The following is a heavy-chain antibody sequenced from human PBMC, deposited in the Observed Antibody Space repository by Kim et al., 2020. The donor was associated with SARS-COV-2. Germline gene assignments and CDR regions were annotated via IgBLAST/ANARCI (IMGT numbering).Heavy chain of an antibody. CDR1: GYTLTELS. V-gene: IGHV1-24*01. CDR3: ATAAPIVVVHAAEYYKYYYGFDV. CDR2: FDPEDGET. Sequence: ASVKVSCKVSGYTLTELSMHWVRQAPGKGLEWMGGFDPEDGETIYAQKFQGRVTMTEDTSTDTAYMELSSLRSEDTAVYYCATAAPIVVVHAAEYYKYYYGFDVWGQGTLVTVSS. D-gene: IGHD2-2*01. J-gene: IGHJ6*02.